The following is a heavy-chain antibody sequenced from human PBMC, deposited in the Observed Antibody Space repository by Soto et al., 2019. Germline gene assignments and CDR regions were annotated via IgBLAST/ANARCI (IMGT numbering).Heavy chain of an antibody. CDR1: GYTFTNYA. V-gene: IGHV1-18*01. D-gene: IGHD3-3*01. Sequence: KKSLASVKVSCKASGYTFTNYAISGVRQAPGQGPGVMGWISAYNGNTNYAQKLQGRVTMTTDTSTSTAYMDLRSLRSDDTAVYYCAREISDTIFGVVIPRYYFDNWGQGTPVTVSS. CDR3: AREISDTIFGVVIPRYYFDN. J-gene: IGHJ4*02. CDR2: ISAYNGNT.